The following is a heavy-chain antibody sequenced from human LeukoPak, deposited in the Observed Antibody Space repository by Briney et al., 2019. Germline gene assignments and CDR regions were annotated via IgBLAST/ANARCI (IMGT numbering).Heavy chain of an antibody. CDR3: ARDGGGVTPFDY. J-gene: IGHJ4*02. D-gene: IGHD3-16*01. CDR2: INPSGGST. Sequence: ASVKVSCKASGYSFRDYGMSWVRQAPGQGLEWMGIINPSGGSTSYAQKFQGRVTMTRDTSTSTVYMELSSLRSEDTAVYYCARDGGGVTPFDYWGQGTLVTVSS. V-gene: IGHV1-46*01. CDR1: GYSFRDYG.